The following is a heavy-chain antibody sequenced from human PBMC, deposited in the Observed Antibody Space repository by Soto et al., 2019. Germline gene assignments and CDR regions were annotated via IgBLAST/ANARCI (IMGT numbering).Heavy chain of an antibody. CDR3: AAIVVGASRHSDVDH. CDR2: MHASGGT. CDR1: GTPISSNDYF. V-gene: IGHV4-39*01. D-gene: IGHD2-15*01. Sequence: SETLSLTCSVSGTPISSNDYFWAWIRQPPGRGLEFIASMHASGGTYHASSLKSRATMSLDTSKNQFSLKLQSVTAADTGTYYCAAIVVGASRHSDVDHWGQGTLVTVSS. J-gene: IGHJ4*02.